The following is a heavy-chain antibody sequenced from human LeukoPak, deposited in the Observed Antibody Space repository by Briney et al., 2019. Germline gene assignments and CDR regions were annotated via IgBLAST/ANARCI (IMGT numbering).Heavy chain of an antibody. Sequence: ASVKVSCKASGYTFTSYYMHWVRQAPGQGLEWMGIINPSGGSTSYAQTFQGRVTMTRDTSTSTVYMELSSLRSEDTAVYYCARALHHYYDSSGYDAFDIWGQGTMVTVSS. CDR2: INPSGGST. CDR1: GYTFTSYY. D-gene: IGHD3-22*01. CDR3: ARALHHYYDSSGYDAFDI. J-gene: IGHJ3*02. V-gene: IGHV1-46*01.